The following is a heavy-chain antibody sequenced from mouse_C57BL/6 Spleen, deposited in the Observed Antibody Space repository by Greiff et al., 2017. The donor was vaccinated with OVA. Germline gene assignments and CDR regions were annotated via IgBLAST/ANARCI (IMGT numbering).Heavy chain of an antibody. D-gene: IGHD2-5*01. V-gene: IGHV5-4*01. J-gene: IGHJ4*01. CDR2: ISDGGSYT. Sequence: EVQGVESGGGLVKPGGSLKLSCAASGFTFSSYAMSWVRQTPGKRLEWVATISDGGSYTYYPDNVKGRFTISRDNAKNNLYLQMSHLKSEDTAMYYCARGGMDSNYAMDYWGQGTSVTVSS. CDR3: ARGGMDSNYAMDY. CDR1: GFTFSSYA.